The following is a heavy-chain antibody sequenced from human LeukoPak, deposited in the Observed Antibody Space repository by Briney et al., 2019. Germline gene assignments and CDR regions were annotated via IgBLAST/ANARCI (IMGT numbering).Heavy chain of an antibody. CDR1: GGSISSSSYY. D-gene: IGHD3-22*01. V-gene: IGHV4-39*07. CDR2: IYYSGST. Sequence: SETLSLTCTVSGGSISSSSYYWGWIRQPPGKGLEWIGSIYYSGSTYYNPSLKSRVTISVDTSKNQFSLKLSSVTAADTAVYYCARDSSTITMIVFDAFDIWGQGTMVTVSS. J-gene: IGHJ3*02. CDR3: ARDSSTITMIVFDAFDI.